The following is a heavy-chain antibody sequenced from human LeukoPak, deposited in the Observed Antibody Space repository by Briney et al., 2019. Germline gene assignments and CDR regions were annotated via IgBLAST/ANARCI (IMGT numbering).Heavy chain of an antibody. V-gene: IGHV1-18*04. D-gene: IGHD3-10*01. Sequence: ASVQVPCQASGYSLTNYGVSWVRQAPGHGLEWMGWISADIGNTNYAQKHQGRVTMNTDASTSTAYIELRSLRSDDTAVYYCARDRGRNYCHFYGMDVWGQGTTVTVSS. CDR3: ARDRGRNYCHFYGMDV. CDR1: GYSLTNYG. J-gene: IGHJ6*02. CDR2: ISADIGNT.